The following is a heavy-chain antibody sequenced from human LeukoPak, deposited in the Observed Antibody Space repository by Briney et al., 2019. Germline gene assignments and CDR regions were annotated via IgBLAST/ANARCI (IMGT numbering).Heavy chain of an antibody. J-gene: IGHJ3*02. CDR1: GYTFNGYY. D-gene: IGHD1-1*01. V-gene: IGHV1-2*02. Sequence: ASVKVSCKASGYTFNGYYIHWVRQAPGQGLEWMGWINPNSGGTNYAQKFQGRVTMTRDMSTSTVYMELSSLRSEDTAVYYCARSIRLWRANAFDIWGQGTMVTVSS. CDR3: ARSIRLWRANAFDI. CDR2: INPNSGGT.